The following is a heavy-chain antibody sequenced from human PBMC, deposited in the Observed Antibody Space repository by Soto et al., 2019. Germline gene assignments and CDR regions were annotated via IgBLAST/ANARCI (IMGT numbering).Heavy chain of an antibody. V-gene: IGHV4-4*01. CDR2: IYHSGST. J-gene: IGHJ4*02. CDR1: GNSISTTNW. CDR3: PRDVGYHYDWSPSLQFDF. D-gene: IGHD5-12*01. Sequence: PSETLSLTCVVSGNSISTTNWWSWVRQPPGKGLEWIGEIYHSGSTNYNPSLKSRVTISVDKSKNQCSLKLSSVTAADMAVYRGPRDVGYHYDWSPSLQFDFWGEETMLTVS.